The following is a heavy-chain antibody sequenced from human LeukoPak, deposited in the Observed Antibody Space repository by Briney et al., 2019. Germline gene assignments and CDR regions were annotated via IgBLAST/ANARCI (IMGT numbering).Heavy chain of an antibody. V-gene: IGHV4-4*02. J-gene: IGHJ6*03. CDR1: GGSISSSNW. CDR3: ARDHREDIAVAGWISSSYYYYYYMDV. Sequence: PSGTLSLTCAVSGGSISSSNWWSWVRQPPGKGLEWIGEIYHSGSTNYNPSLKSRVTISVDKSKNQFSLKLSSVTAADTAVYYCARDHREDIAVAGWISSSYYYYYYMDVWGKGTTVTVSS. D-gene: IGHD6-19*01. CDR2: IYHSGST.